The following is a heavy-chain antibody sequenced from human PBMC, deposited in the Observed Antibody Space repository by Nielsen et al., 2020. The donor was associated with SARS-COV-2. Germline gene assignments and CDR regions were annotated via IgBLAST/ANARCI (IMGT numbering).Heavy chain of an antibody. Sequence: GESLKISCAASGFTFSSYSMNWVRQAPGKGLEWVSSISSSSSYIYYADSVKGRFTISRDNAKNSLYLQMNSLRAEDTAVYYCAGTRSTGYSSSSGDYWGQGTLVTVSS. CDR3: AGTRSTGYSSSSGDY. J-gene: IGHJ4*02. D-gene: IGHD6-13*01. V-gene: IGHV3-21*01. CDR1: GFTFSSYS. CDR2: ISSSSSYI.